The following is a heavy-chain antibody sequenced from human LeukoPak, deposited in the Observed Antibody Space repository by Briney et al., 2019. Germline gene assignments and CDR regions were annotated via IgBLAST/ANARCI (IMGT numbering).Heavy chain of an antibody. D-gene: IGHD3-22*01. CDR1: GFTFSSYW. CDR3: ARERITMIVVVNPDAFDI. Sequence: GGSLRLSCAASGFTFSSYWMSWVRQAPGKGLEWVANIRQDGSEKYYVDSVKGRFTISRDNAKNPPYLQMNSLRAEDTAVYYCARERITMIVVVNPDAFDIWGQGTMVTASS. CDR2: IRQDGSEK. J-gene: IGHJ3*02. V-gene: IGHV3-7*01.